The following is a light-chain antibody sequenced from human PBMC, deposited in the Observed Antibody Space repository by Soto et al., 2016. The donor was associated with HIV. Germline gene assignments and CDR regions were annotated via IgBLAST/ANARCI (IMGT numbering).Light chain of an antibody. V-gene: IGLV3-1*01. CDR3: QAWDNSVV. J-gene: IGLJ2*01. CDR2: QDG. Sequence: SYELTQPPSVSVSPGQTASITCSGDKLGDKYVCWYQQKAGQSPVLVIYQDGMRPSGIPERFSGSNSGNTATLTISGTQAMDEADYYCQAWDNSVVFGGGTKADRP. CDR1: KLGDKY.